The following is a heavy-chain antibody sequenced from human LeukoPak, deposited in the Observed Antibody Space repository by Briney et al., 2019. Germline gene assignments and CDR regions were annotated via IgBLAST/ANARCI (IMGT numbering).Heavy chain of an antibody. V-gene: IGHV5-51*01. CDR1: GYSFTSYW. D-gene: IGHD4-11*01. J-gene: IGHJ3*02. CDR3: ARLASRTTLAGAFDI. CDR2: IYPGDSDT. Sequence: GESLKISCKGSGYSFTSYWIGWVRQMPGKGLEWMGIIYPGDSDTRYSPSFQGQVTISADKSISTAYLQWSSLKASDTAMYYCARLASRTTLAGAFDIWGQGTMVTVSS.